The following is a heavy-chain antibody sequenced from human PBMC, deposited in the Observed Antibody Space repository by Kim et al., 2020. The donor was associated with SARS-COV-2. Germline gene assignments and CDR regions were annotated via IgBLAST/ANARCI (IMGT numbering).Heavy chain of an antibody. J-gene: IGHJ4*02. CDR1: GFTFDDYA. V-gene: IGHV3-43*02. CDR3: AKGSHPEWELPSPLDY. D-gene: IGHD1-26*01. Sequence: GGSLRLSCAASGFTFDDYAMHWVRQAPGKGLEWVSLISGDGGSTTYADSVKVRFTISRDNSTNSLYLQMNSLRTEDTALYYCAKGSHPEWELPSPLDYWGQGTLVTVSS. CDR2: ISGDGGST.